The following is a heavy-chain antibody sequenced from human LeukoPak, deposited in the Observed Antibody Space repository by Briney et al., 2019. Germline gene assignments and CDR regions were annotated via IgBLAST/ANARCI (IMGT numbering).Heavy chain of an antibody. CDR2: IYYSGST. Sequence: SETLSLTCTVSGGSISSGGYYWSWIRQHPGKGLEWIGYIYYSGSTYYNPSLKSRVTISVDTSKNQFSLKLSSVTAADTAVYYCARDVRGYDFWSGYSRGFDPWGQGTLVIVSS. CDR3: ARDVRGYDFWSGYSRGFDP. V-gene: IGHV4-31*03. CDR1: GGSISSGGYY. D-gene: IGHD3-3*01. J-gene: IGHJ5*02.